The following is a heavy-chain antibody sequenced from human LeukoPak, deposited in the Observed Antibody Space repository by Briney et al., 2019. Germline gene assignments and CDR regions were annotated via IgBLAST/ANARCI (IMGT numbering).Heavy chain of an antibody. J-gene: IGHJ5*02. CDR2: IYYSGST. CDR3: ARHRYYYDSSGYYYQP. Sequence: SETLSLICTVSGASISSYYWSWLRQPPGKGLEWIGYIYYSGSTNYNPSLKSRVNISVDTSKNQFSLRLSSVTAADTAVYYCARHRYYYDSSGYYYQPWGQGTLVTVSS. CDR1: GASISSYY. V-gene: IGHV4-59*01. D-gene: IGHD3-22*01.